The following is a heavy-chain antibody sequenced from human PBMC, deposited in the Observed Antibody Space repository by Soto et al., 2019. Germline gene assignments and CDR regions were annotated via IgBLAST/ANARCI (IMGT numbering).Heavy chain of an antibody. D-gene: IGHD6-19*01. CDR2: VSAYNGNT. V-gene: IGHV1-18*01. Sequence: ASVKVSCKASGYTFTSYGISWVRQAPGQGLEWMGWVSAYNGNTNYAQKLQGRVTMTTDTSTSTAYMELRSLRSDDTAVYYCARDSIAVAHLTYYYGMDVWGQGTTVTVSS. J-gene: IGHJ6*02. CDR1: GYTFTSYG. CDR3: ARDSIAVAHLTYYYGMDV.